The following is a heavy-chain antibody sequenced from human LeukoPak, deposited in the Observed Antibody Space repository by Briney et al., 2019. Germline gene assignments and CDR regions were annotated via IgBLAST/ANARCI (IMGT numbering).Heavy chain of an antibody. CDR3: TRASSWYYGYFDC. D-gene: IGHD6-13*01. Sequence: PSETLSLTCTVSGYSISSGYYWGWIRSPPGRGLEWIGSIYHSGSTYYNPSLKSRVTMSIDTSKNQFSLKLSSVTAADTAVYYCTRASSWYYGYFDCWGQGTLVTVS. CDR1: GYSISSGYY. V-gene: IGHV4-38-2*02. CDR2: IYHSGST. J-gene: IGHJ4*02.